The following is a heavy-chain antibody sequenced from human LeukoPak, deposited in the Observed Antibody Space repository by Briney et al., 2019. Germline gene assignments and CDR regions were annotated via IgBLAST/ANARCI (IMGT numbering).Heavy chain of an antibody. CDR3: ARQGADYFYYYTDV. Sequence: PSETLSLTCSASGDSINTGGYYWGWVRQSPGKGREWIGSIYYSGSTFYNSSLESRVSLSVDMSKNQLSLKLTSMTAADTAVYYCARQGADYFYYYTDVWGEGTAVAVSS. CDR2: IYYSGST. D-gene: IGHD3-16*01. CDR1: GDSINTGGYY. J-gene: IGHJ6*03. V-gene: IGHV4-39*01.